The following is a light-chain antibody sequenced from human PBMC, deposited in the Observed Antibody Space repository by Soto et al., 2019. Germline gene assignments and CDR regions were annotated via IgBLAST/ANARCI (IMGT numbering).Light chain of an antibody. CDR2: DAS. CDR3: QPHQSYWT. CDR1: QSISRW. Sequence: DIQMPQSPSTLSASVGDSVTITCRASQSISRWLAWSKQKPGKAPKLLIHDASSLQSGVPSRFRGSGSGTEFTLTLRSLQPDEFATDDCQPHQSYWTFGQGTKVDI. V-gene: IGKV1-5*01. J-gene: IGKJ1*01.